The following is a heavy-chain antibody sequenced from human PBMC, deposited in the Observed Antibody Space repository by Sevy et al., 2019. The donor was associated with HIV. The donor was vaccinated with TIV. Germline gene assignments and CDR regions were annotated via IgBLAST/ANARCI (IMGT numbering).Heavy chain of an antibody. CDR3: ARGGWDIVVVPAAFDI. V-gene: IGHV3-30*03. Sequence: GGSLRLSCAASGFSFSSHGMHWVRQAPGKGLEWQAVISYDGNKRYYADSVKGRFTISRDNSKNTLYLQMNSLRPEDTAVYYCARGGWDIVVVPAAFDIWGQGTMVTVSS. J-gene: IGHJ3*02. D-gene: IGHD2-2*01. CDR2: ISYDGNKR. CDR1: GFSFSSHG.